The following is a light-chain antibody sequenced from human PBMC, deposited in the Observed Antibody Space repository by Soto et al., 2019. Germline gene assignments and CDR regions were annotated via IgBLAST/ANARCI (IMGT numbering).Light chain of an antibody. CDR2: SAS. CDR1: QSVSRN. CDR3: QQYNNCPPCT. J-gene: IGKJ1*01. Sequence: DIVMTQSPSTLSVSPGERATLSCRASQSVSRNLAWYQQKPGQTPRLLIYSASTRATGIPARVSGSGSGTAFTITISSLQYEDLAVYYCQQYNNCPPCTFGQGTKVEIK. V-gene: IGKV3-15*01.